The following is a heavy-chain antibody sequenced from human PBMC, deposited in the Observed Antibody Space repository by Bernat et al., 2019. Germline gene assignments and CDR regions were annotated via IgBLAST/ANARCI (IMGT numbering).Heavy chain of an antibody. J-gene: IGHJ4*02. D-gene: IGHD6-19*01. CDR3: ARAPERVAGTGTYFDY. CDR2: IPYDGSNK. CDR1: GFTFSSYA. V-gene: IGHV3-30-3*01. Sequence: QVQLVESGGGVVQPGRSLRLSCAASGFTFSSYAMHWVRQAPGTGLEWVAVIPYDGSNKYYADSVKGRFTISRDNSKNTLYLQMNSQRAEDTAVYYCARAPERVAGTGTYFDYWGQGTLVTVSS.